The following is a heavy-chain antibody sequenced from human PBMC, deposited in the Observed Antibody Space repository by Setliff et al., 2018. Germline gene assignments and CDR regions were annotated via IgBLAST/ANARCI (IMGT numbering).Heavy chain of an antibody. Sequence: TLSLTCTVSGGSISSDNYYWTWIRQSAGKGLEWIGHIYTNGYTNYNPSLKGRVTISFDTSQNQFSLKLSSVTAADTAVFYCARAPPGIQNDAFDIWGQGAMVTVSS. V-gene: IGHV4-61*09. CDR2: IYTNGYT. CDR1: GGSISSDNYY. J-gene: IGHJ3*02. CDR3: ARAPPGIQNDAFDI.